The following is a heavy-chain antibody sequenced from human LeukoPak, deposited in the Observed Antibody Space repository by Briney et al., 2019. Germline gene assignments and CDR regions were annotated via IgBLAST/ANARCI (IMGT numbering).Heavy chain of an antibody. Sequence: GGSLRLSCAAPGFTFSSFWMTWVRQAPGKGLEWVANINQDGSEKYYVDSVKGRFTISRDNAKNSVYLQMNSLRAEDTAVYYCARDGGVSGYDLLDYWGQGTLVTVSS. V-gene: IGHV3-7*01. CDR2: INQDGSEK. J-gene: IGHJ4*02. CDR1: GFTFSSFW. D-gene: IGHD5-12*01. CDR3: ARDGGVSGYDLLDY.